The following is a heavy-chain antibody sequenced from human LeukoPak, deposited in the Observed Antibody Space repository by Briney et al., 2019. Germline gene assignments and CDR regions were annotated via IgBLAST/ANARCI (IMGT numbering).Heavy chain of an antibody. CDR2: FSGSGGST. CDR1: GFTFSTYA. D-gene: IGHD5-18*01. Sequence: GGSLRLSCAASGFTFSTYAMSWVRQARGKGLEGVSSFSGSGGSTYYADSVKGRFTISRDNSKNTLYLQMNSLRAEDTAVYYCAKDLGMQVWFPLWGQGTLVTVSS. V-gene: IGHV3-23*01. CDR3: AKDLGMQVWFPL. J-gene: IGHJ4*02.